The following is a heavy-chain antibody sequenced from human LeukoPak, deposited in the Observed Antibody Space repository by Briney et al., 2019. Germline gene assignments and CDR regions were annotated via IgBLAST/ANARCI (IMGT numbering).Heavy chain of an antibody. Sequence: GGSLRLSCAASGFTFSSYEMNWVRRAPGKGLEWVSYISSSGSTIYYADSVKGRFTISRDNAKNSLYLQMNSLRAEDTAVYYCARRDSAGDYFDYWGQGTLVTVSS. CDR2: ISSSGSTI. CDR3: ARRDSAGDYFDY. J-gene: IGHJ4*02. V-gene: IGHV3-48*03. CDR1: GFTFSSYE. D-gene: IGHD2-15*01.